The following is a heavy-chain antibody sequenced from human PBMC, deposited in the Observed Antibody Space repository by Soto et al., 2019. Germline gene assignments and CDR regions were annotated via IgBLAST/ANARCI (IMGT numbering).Heavy chain of an antibody. CDR2: IYHRGTT. J-gene: IGHJ4*01. V-gene: IGHV4-59*01. D-gene: IGHD5-12*01. CDR1: GGSISTYW. CDR3: ARVGYDGIAREGDYFDY. Sequence: PSETLSLTCSVSGGSISTYWCTWIRQPPGKGLEWIGYIYHRGTTDYNPSLKSRVTMSADTSKNQFSLKLNSVTAADTAMYYCARVGYDGIAREGDYFDYCGQGILVTVSS.